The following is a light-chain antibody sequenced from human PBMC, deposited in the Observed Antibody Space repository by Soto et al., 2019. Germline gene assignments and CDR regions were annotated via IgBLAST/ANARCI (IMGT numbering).Light chain of an antibody. CDR3: QHYNSYSEA. Sequence: DITMTQSPSTLSGSVGGRVTITCRASQTISSWLAWYQQKPGKAPKLLIYKASTLKSGVPSRFSGSGSGTEFTLTISSLQPDDFATYYCQHYNSYSEAFGQGTKVDIK. CDR2: KAS. J-gene: IGKJ1*01. V-gene: IGKV1-5*03. CDR1: QTISSW.